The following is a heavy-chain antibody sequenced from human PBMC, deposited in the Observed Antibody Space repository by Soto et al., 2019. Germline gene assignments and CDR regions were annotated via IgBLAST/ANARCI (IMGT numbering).Heavy chain of an antibody. J-gene: IGHJ6*02. CDR3: ARAIRGPRRFNGMDV. Sequence: PTLVNPTETLTLTCTSSGFSLTSPGMCVSWIRQSPGKALEWLALIERDDDDKYYSTALKARLTISKDTRKNQVVLTMANMDPADTATYYCARAIRGPRRFNGMDVWGQGTTVTV. V-gene: IGHV2-70*13. D-gene: IGHD2-2*02. CDR1: GFSLTSPGMC. CDR2: IERDDDDK.